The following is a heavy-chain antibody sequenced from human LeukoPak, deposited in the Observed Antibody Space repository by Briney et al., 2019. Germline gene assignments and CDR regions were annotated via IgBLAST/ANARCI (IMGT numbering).Heavy chain of an antibody. V-gene: IGHV4-59*08. CDR3: ARQYYCDSSGYFDY. CDR2: IYYSECA. Sequence: PSDTLSLTCTVSGGSISIYYWSWIRKPPGKELECLGYIYYSECANYNPPLKRRVTISVDTSKHHFSLKLSSVTAADTAVYYCARQYYCDSSGYFDYWGQGTLVTVS. D-gene: IGHD3-22*01. CDR1: GGSISIYY. J-gene: IGHJ4*02.